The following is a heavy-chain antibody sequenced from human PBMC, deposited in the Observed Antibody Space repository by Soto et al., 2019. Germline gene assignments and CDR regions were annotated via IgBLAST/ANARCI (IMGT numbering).Heavy chain of an antibody. Sequence: EVQLVPSGAEGKKPGESLRNSCKDSGYSFTRYWISWVRQMPGKGLEWMGRIAPSDSSTNYSPCFQGHVTIPADKSIRTAYLQWSSLKASDTAMDYCARLPYGSNYYGVDVWGQGTTVTVSS. CDR2: IAPSDSST. D-gene: IGHD3-10*01. J-gene: IGHJ6*02. CDR3: ARLPYGSNYYGVDV. CDR1: GYSFTRYW. V-gene: IGHV5-10-1*01.